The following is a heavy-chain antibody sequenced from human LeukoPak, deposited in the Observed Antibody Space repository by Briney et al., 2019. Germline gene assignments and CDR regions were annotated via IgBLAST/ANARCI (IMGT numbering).Heavy chain of an antibody. CDR3: ARHGPRDFYGIDV. CDR2: IYYSGTT. V-gene: IGHV4-39*01. J-gene: IGHJ6*02. Sequence: SSETLSLTCTVSGSSFSSSRFYWGFIRQPPGKGLEWIGTIYYSGTTYYNPSLKSRVTISVDTSKNQFSLKLTSVTAADTAVYYCARHGPRDFYGIDVWGQGTTVTVSS. D-gene: IGHD1-14*01. CDR1: GSSFSSSRFY.